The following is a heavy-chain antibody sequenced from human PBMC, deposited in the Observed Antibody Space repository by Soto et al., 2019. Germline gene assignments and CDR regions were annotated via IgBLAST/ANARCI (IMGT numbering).Heavy chain of an antibody. CDR1: GFTFISYS. Sequence: LRLSFAAAGFTFISYSINWVRQAPGKGLEWVSSISSSSSYIYYADSVKGRFTISRDNAKNSLYLQMNSLRAEDTAVYYCARDYCSSTSCYNDYYGMDVWGQGTTVTVSS. J-gene: IGHJ6*02. V-gene: IGHV3-21*01. CDR2: ISSSSSYI. CDR3: ARDYCSSTSCYNDYYGMDV. D-gene: IGHD2-2*02.